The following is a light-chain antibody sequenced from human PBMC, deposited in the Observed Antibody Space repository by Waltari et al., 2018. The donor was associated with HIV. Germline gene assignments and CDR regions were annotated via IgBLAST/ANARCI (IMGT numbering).Light chain of an antibody. Sequence: QSVLTQPPSVSAAPGQKVTISCSGSSSNIGNNYVSWYQQLPRTAPKLLIYESNKRASGIPDRFSGSKSGTSASLGISGLQTGDEADYYCGTWDSSLSAVVFGGGTKLTVL. CDR1: SSNIGNNY. J-gene: IGLJ2*01. CDR2: ESN. V-gene: IGLV1-51*01. CDR3: GTWDSSLSAVV.